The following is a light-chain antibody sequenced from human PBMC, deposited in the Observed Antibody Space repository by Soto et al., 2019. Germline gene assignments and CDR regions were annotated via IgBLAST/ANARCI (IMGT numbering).Light chain of an antibody. CDR3: QQYNDYSWT. CDR2: KAS. V-gene: IGKV1-5*03. J-gene: IGKJ1*01. Sequence: DIQMTQSPSTLSASVGDRVAITCRASQSISIWLAWYQQKPGKAPKLLIYKASSLESGVPSRFSGSVSGTEFTLTISSLQPDDFATYYCQQYNDYSWTFGQGTKVEIK. CDR1: QSISIW.